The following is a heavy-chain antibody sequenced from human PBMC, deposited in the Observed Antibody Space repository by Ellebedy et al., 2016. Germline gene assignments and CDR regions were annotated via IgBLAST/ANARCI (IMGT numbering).Heavy chain of an antibody. CDR3: AKDLLDPSRVGYYFDY. CDR2: ISGSGGST. CDR1: GFTFSSYA. J-gene: IGHJ4*02. V-gene: IGHV3-23*01. Sequence: GGSLRLSXAASGFTFSSYAMSWVRQAPGKGLEWVSAISGSGGSTYYADSVKGRFTISRDNSKNTLYLQMNSLRAEDTAVYYCAKDLLDPSRVGYYFDYWGQGTLVTVSS. D-gene: IGHD2-2*03.